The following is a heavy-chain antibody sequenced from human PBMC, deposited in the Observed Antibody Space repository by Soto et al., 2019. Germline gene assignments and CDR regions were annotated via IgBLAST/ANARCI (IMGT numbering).Heavy chain of an antibody. Sequence: ASVMGSCTSSGSTFTKYYVLWVRQAPGQGLEWLVRINPNTGGTNYAQKFQDRVTMTRDTSITTAYMELSRLRSDDTAVYYCARQLAYCGGDCYTEPIDYWGQGTQVTVSS. CDR2: INPNTGGT. CDR1: GSTFTKYY. J-gene: IGHJ4*02. CDR3: ARQLAYCGGDCYTEPIDY. V-gene: IGHV1-2*06. D-gene: IGHD2-21*02.